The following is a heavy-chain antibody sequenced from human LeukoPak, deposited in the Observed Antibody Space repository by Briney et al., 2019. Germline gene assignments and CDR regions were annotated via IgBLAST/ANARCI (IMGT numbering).Heavy chain of an antibody. CDR2: IKQDGSGK. CDR3: ARDIVVPAAIVWYSDL. V-gene: IGHV3-7*01. Sequence: GGSLRLSCAASGFTFSSYWMSWVRQAPGKGLEWVANIKQDGSGKYYVDSVKGRFTISRDNAKNSLYLQMNSLRAEDTAVYYCARDIVVPAAIVWYSDLWGRGTLVTVSS. J-gene: IGHJ2*01. CDR1: GFTFSSYW. D-gene: IGHD2-2*01.